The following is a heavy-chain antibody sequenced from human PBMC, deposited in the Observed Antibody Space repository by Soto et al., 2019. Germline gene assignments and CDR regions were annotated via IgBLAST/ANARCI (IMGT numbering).Heavy chain of an antibody. CDR1: GYTFTGYY. D-gene: IGHD2-2*01. CDR2: INPNSGGT. CDR3: ARDDRDCSSTSCYEHAPVYGMDV. J-gene: IGHJ6*02. Sequence: ASVKVSCKASGYTFTGYYMHWVRQAPGQGLEWMGWINPNSGGTNYAQKFQGWVTMTRDTSISTAYMELSRLRSDDTAVYYCARDDRDCSSTSCYEHAPVYGMDVWGQGTTVTVSS. V-gene: IGHV1-2*04.